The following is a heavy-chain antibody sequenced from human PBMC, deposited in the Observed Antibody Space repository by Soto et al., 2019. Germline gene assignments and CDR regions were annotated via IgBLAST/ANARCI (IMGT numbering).Heavy chain of an antibody. V-gene: IGHV3-9*01. D-gene: IGHD2-15*01. CDR2: ISWNSGSI. Sequence: GGSLRLSCAASGFTFDDYAMHWVRQAPGKGLEWVSGISWNSGSIGYADSVKGRFTISRDNAKNSLYLQMNSLRAEDTALYYCAKDEGIARYCSGGSCYLSPGWFDPWGQGTLVTVSS. CDR3: AKDEGIARYCSGGSCYLSPGWFDP. CDR1: GFTFDDYA. J-gene: IGHJ5*02.